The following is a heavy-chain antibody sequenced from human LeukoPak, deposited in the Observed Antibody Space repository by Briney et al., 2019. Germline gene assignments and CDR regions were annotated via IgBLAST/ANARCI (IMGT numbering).Heavy chain of an antibody. CDR3: VTVNTAMTPAFFNY. Sequence: GESLKISCKASGYFFANDWIVWVRQLPGKGLEYMGIIYPHDSETRYSRSFQGQVTISADTSITTAYLQWSSLRASDTAMYYCVTVNTAMTPAFFNYWGQGTLVTVSS. CDR2: IYPHDSET. J-gene: IGHJ4*02. V-gene: IGHV5-51*01. CDR1: GYFFANDW. D-gene: IGHD5-18*01.